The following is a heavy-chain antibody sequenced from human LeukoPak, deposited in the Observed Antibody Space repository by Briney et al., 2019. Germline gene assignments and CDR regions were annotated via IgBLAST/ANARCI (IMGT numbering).Heavy chain of an antibody. V-gene: IGHV4-4*02. J-gene: IGHJ6*02. CDR2: IYHSGTT. CDR3: ARVPYSTGRMYYYYGMDV. D-gene: IGHD6-19*01. CDR1: GGSIISDNW. Sequence: PSETLSLTCAVSGGSIISDNWWSWVRQPPGKGLEWIGDIYHSGTTNYKPSLRSRLTISVDNSKNQFSLKLTSVTAADTAVYYCARVPYSTGRMYYYYGMDVWGQGTTVTVSS.